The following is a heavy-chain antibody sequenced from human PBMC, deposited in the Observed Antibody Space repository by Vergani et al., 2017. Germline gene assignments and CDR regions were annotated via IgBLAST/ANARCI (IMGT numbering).Heavy chain of an antibody. J-gene: IGHJ6*03. CDR2: ISSSSSTI. CDR1: GFTFSSYS. Sequence: EVQLVESGGGLVQPGGSLRLSCAASGFTFSSYSMNWDRQAPGKGLEWVSYISSSSSTIYYADSVKGRFTISRDNAKNSLYLQMNSLRAEDTAVYYCARDGRYYYYMDVWGKGTTVTVSS. CDR3: ARDGRYYYYMDV. V-gene: IGHV3-48*01.